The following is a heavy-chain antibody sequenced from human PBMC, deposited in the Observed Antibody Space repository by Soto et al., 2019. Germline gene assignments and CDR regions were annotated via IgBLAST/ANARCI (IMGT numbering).Heavy chain of an antibody. Sequence: EVQLLESGGGLVQPGGSLRLSCAASGLTFSSYAMSWVRQAPGKGLEWVSAISGSGSSTDYADSVKGRFTISRDNSKNTVHLQMNSLRAEDTAVYYCAKHSYPIWGQGTMVTVSS. V-gene: IGHV3-23*01. CDR2: ISGSGSST. CDR3: AKHSYPI. CDR1: GLTFSSYA. J-gene: IGHJ3*02.